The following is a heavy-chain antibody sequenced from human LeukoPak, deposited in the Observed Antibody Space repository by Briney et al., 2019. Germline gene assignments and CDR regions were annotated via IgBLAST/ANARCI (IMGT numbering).Heavy chain of an antibody. V-gene: IGHV4-38-2*01. CDR3: ARDTETGNKNFDY. CDR2: IYHSGST. Sequence: SETLSLTCAVSGYSMRGGYYWGWIRQPPGKGLEWIGSIYHSGSTYYNPSLESRVTISVDTSRNQFSLKLNSVTAADTAVYHCARDTETGNKNFDYWGQGTLVTVSS. D-gene: IGHD5-18*01. J-gene: IGHJ4*02. CDR1: GYSMRGGYY.